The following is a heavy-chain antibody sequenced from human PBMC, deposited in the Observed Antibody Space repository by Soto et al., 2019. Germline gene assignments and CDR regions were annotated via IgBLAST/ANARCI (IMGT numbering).Heavy chain of an antibody. V-gene: IGHV6-1*01. CDR1: GDSVSRNSAA. Sequence: SQTLSLTCAISGDSVSRNSAAWNWIRQSPSRGLEWLGRTYYRSKWYNDYAVSVKSRITINPDTSKNQFSLQLKSVTPEDTAVYYCARAPLGALDYYYYDYMDVWGKGTTVTVSS. CDR3: ARAPLGALDYYYYDYMDV. CDR2: TYYRSKWYN. J-gene: IGHJ6*03.